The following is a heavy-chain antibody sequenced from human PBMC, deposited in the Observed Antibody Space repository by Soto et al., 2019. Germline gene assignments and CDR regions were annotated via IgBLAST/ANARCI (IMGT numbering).Heavy chain of an antibody. V-gene: IGHV1-8*01. J-gene: IGHJ4*02. D-gene: IGHD3-10*01. Sequence: VSCKASGYTFTSYDINWVRQATGQGLEWMGWMNPNSGNTGYAQKFQGRVTMTRNTSISTAYMELSSLRSEDTAVYYYGSGSYYTTGPFDYWGQGTLVTVSS. CDR3: GSGSYYTTGPFDY. CDR1: GYTFTSYD. CDR2: MNPNSGNT.